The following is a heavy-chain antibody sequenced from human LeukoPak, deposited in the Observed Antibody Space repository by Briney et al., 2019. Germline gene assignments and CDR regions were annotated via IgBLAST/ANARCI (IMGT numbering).Heavy chain of an antibody. V-gene: IGHV1-2*06. CDR1: GYSFSDYS. D-gene: IGHD3-10*01. Sequence: ASVKVSCKASGYSFSDYSMHWVRQAPGQGLEWMGRINPNSGGTTYAQNFQGRVSMTTDTSISTTYMELSGLTSDDTAVYYCARGGSGSGYLYDFDYWGQGTLVSVSS. CDR2: INPNSGGT. CDR3: ARGGSGSGYLYDFDY. J-gene: IGHJ4*02.